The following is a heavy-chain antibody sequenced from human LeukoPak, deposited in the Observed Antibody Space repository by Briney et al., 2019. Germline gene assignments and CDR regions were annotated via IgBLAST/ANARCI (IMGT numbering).Heavy chain of an antibody. J-gene: IGHJ4*02. CDR2: ISGSGTST. D-gene: IGHD6-13*01. Sequence: GGSLRLSCAASGLTFSNYEMSWVRQAPGKGLEWVSGISGSGTSTYYADSVKGRFTISRDNSKNTLYLQMNTLRAEDTAVYYCXRVGSSWYYFDYWGQGDLVTVSS. CDR1: GLTFSNYE. CDR3: XRVGSSWYYFDY. V-gene: IGHV3-23*01.